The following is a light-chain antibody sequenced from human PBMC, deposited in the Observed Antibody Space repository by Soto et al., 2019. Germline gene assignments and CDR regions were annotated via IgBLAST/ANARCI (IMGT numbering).Light chain of an antibody. Sequence: QPVLTQSPSTSASLGASVKLTCTLTSGHTTYAITWHQQQPEKGPRYLMRVNIDGSHSKGDGIPDRFSGSSSGAERYLTISNLQSEDEADYYCQTWGTGVXXVFGEGTXLTXL. V-gene: IGLV4-69*02. CDR3: QTWGTGVXXV. J-gene: IGLJ3*02. CDR2: VNIDGSH. CDR1: SGHTTYA.